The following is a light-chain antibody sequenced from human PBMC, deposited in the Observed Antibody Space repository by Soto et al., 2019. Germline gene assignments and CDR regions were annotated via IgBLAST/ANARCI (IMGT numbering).Light chain of an antibody. CDR2: SNN. V-gene: IGLV1-44*01. Sequence: QSVLTQPPSASGTPGQRVTISCSGSSSNIGSNTVSWYQQLPGTAPKLLIYSNNERPSGVPDRFSGSKSGTSASLAISGLQSEDEADYYCAAWENSPNGPVFGGGTKVTVL. CDR1: SSNIGSNT. J-gene: IGLJ3*02. CDR3: AAWENSPNGPV.